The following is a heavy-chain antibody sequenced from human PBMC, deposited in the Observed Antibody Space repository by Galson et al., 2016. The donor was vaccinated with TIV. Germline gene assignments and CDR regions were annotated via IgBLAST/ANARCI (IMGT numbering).Heavy chain of an antibody. Sequence: SVKVSCKASGYMFTGYHLHWVRQAPGQGPEWMGRINPNSGDTDFAQKIQGRVTMTRDTSISTAYIELRRLTFADTAVYFCARGVDGFRYWGQGTLVTVSS. V-gene: IGHV1-2*06. CDR3: ARGVDGFRY. CDR2: INPNSGDT. D-gene: IGHD5-24*01. J-gene: IGHJ4*02. CDR1: GYMFTGYH.